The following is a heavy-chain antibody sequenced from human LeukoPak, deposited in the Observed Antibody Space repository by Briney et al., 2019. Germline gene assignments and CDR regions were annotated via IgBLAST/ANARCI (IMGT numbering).Heavy chain of an antibody. Sequence: GESLKISCKGSGYSFPNYWIGWVRQMPGKGLEWMAITYRGSDTRYSPSFQGQVTISVDITTAYLQWRSLKASDTAMYYCARLDGYHQSSGYHPRYFDYWGQGTLVTVSS. CDR3: ARLDGYHQSSGYHPRYFDY. V-gene: IGHV5-51*01. CDR2: TYRGSDT. CDR1: GYSFPNYW. D-gene: IGHD3-22*01. J-gene: IGHJ4*02.